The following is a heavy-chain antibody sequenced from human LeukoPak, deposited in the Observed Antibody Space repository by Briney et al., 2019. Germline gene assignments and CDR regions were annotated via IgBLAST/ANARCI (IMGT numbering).Heavy chain of an antibody. CDR2: ISYDGSNK. J-gene: IGHJ4*02. D-gene: IGHD6-13*01. CDR3: ARDGGYYSSSWYYDY. V-gene: IGHV3-30-3*01. Sequence: GRSLRLSCAASGFTFSSYAMHWVRQAPGKGLEWVAVISYDGSNKYYADSVKGRFTISRDNSKNTLYLQMNSLRAEDTAVYYCARDGGYYSSSWYYDYWGQGTLVTVSS. CDR1: GFTFSSYA.